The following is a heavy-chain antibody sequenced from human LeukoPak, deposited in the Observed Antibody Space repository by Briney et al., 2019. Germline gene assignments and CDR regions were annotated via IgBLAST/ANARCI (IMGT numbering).Heavy chain of an antibody. V-gene: IGHV3-30*18. D-gene: IGHD4-11*01. J-gene: IGHJ4*02. CDR1: GFTFSSYG. Sequence: GGSPRLSCAASGFTFSSYGMHWVRQAPGKGLEWVAVISYDGSNKYYADSVKGRFTISRDNSKNTLYLQMNSLRAEDTAVYYCAKEGDYSNYYDYWGQGTLVTVSS. CDR2: ISYDGSNK. CDR3: AKEGDYSNYYDY.